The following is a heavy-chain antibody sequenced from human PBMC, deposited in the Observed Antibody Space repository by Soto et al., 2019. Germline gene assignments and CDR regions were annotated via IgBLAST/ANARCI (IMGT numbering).Heavy chain of an antibody. J-gene: IGHJ5*02. CDR3: AKQPDDSLGWFDP. CDR2: ISYDGSNK. D-gene: IGHD1-1*01. V-gene: IGHV3-30*18. CDR1: GFTFSSYG. Sequence: AGGSLRLSCAASGFTFSSYGMHWVRQAPGKGLEWVAVISYDGSNKYYADSVKGRFTISRDNSKNTLYLQMNSLRAEDTAVYYCAKQPDDSLGWFDPWGQGTLVTVSS.